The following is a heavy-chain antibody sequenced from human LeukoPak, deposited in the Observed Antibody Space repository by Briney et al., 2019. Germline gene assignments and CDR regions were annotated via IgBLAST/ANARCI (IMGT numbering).Heavy chain of an antibody. Sequence: GGSLRLSCAASGFTFSSYAMSWVRQAAGKGLEWVSGISGSGGTTYYADSVRGRFTISRDNSKNTMYLQMNSLRAEDTALYYCAILGSSSGYYYTGMDVWGQGTTVTVSS. CDR3: AILGSSSGYYYTGMDV. D-gene: IGHD6-6*01. V-gene: IGHV3-23*01. CDR2: ISGSGGTT. J-gene: IGHJ6*02. CDR1: GFTFSSYA.